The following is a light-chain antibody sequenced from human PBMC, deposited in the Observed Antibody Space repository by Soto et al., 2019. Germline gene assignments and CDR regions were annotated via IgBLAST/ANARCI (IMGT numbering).Light chain of an antibody. CDR2: AAS. Sequence: ERVMPQSPATLSVSPGDRATLSCRASESVTSSLAWYQQKPGQPPRLLIYAASNRATDVPARFSGGGSETEFTLTISSLQSEDFAVYFCQQYNIWPLWTFGQGTKVDIK. V-gene: IGKV3-15*01. CDR3: QQYNIWPLWT. CDR1: ESVTSS. J-gene: IGKJ1*01.